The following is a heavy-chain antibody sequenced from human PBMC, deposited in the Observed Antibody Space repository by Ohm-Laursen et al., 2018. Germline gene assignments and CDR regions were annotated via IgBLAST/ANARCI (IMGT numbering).Heavy chain of an antibody. CDR2: IYYSGST. CDR3: ARVSRRDGYNPLDY. D-gene: IGHD5-24*01. Sequence: SETLSLTCTVSGGSIRSYYWSWIRQPPGKGLEWIGYIYYSGSTNYNPSLKSRVTISVDTSKNQFSLKLSSVTAADTAVYYCARVSRRDGYNPLDYWGQGTLVTVSS. V-gene: IGHV4-59*01. J-gene: IGHJ4*02. CDR1: GGSIRSYY.